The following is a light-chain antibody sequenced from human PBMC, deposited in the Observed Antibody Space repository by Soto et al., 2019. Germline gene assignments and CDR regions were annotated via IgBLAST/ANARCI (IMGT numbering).Light chain of an antibody. J-gene: IGKJ5*01. CDR2: DAS. V-gene: IGKV1-5*01. CDR1: QTISRW. Sequence: DIQLTQTPSTLSASVGDEVTITCRASQTISRWLAWYQQKPGRAPKLLIYDASTLESGVPSRFSGSGSETEFTLNTSRLQPDDFATYFCHSRAFGQGTRL. CDR3: HSRA.